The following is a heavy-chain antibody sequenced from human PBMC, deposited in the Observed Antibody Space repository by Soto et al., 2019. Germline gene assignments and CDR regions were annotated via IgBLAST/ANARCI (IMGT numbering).Heavy chain of an antibody. CDR2: ISSSSSTI. V-gene: IGHV3-48*01. J-gene: IGHJ4*02. Sequence: EVQLVESGGGLVQPGGSLRLSCAASGFTFSSYSMNWVRQAPGKGLEWVSYISSSSSTIYYADSVKGRFTISRDNAKNSRHLQMNSLRAEDKAVDYGARDIQYYDILTGYHIDYFDYWGQGTLVTVSS. D-gene: IGHD3-9*01. CDR3: ARDIQYYDILTGYHIDYFDY. CDR1: GFTFSSYS.